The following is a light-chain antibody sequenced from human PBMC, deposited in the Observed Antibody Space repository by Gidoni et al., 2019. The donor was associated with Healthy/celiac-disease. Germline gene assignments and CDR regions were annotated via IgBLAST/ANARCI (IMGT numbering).Light chain of an antibody. CDR2: EVS. Sequence: QSALTQPASVSGSLGQSIPISCTGTSSDVGGYNYVSWYQQHPGKAPKLIIYEVSNRPSGFSNRFSGSQSGNTASLTISGLQAEDEADYYCSSYTSSSTPYVVFGGGTKLTVL. J-gene: IGLJ2*01. CDR3: SSYTSSSTPYVV. CDR1: SSDVGGYNY. V-gene: IGLV2-14*01.